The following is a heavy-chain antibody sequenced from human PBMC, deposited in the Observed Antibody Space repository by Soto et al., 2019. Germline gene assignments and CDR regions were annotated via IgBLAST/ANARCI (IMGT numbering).Heavy chain of an antibody. CDR3: ARDFITMIVVVQSGPDAFDI. CDR2: ISSSSSTI. D-gene: IGHD3-22*01. V-gene: IGHV3-48*02. CDR1: GFTFSSYS. J-gene: IGHJ3*02. Sequence: GGSLRLSCAASGFTFSSYSMNWVRQAPGKGLERVSYISSSSSTIYYADSVKGRLTISRDNAKNSLYLQMSSLRDEDTAVYYCARDFITMIVVVQSGPDAFDIWGQGTMVTVSS.